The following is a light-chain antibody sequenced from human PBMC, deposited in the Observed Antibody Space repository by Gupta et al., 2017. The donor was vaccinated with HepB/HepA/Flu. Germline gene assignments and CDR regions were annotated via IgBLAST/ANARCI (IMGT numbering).Light chain of an antibody. CDR2: GAS. V-gene: IGKV3-15*01. CDR1: QSVNIN. CDR3: QQYNNWPPWT. Sequence: EIVKTQSPATLSVSPGERATLSCRASQSVNINLAWYQQKPGQAPRLLIYGASTRATGIPARFSGSGSGTEFTLTISSLQSEDFAVYYCQQYNNWPPWTFGQGTKVDIK. J-gene: IGKJ1*01.